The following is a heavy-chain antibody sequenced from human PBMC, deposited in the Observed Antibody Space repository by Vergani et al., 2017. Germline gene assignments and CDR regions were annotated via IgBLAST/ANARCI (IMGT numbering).Heavy chain of an antibody. CDR1: GYTFTNYG. CDR2: ISAYNGDT. D-gene: IGHD1-26*01. J-gene: IGHJ4*02. CDR3: ARDRGNSGDYNFDY. V-gene: IGHV1-18*01. Sequence: QVQLVQSGAEVKKPGASVKVSCKTSGYTFTNYGISWVRQAPGQGLEWMGWISAYNGDTKYAQKLQGRVTLTRDTSTDTAYMEMGSLRSDDTAVYYCARDRGNSGDYNFDYWGQGTLVTVSS.